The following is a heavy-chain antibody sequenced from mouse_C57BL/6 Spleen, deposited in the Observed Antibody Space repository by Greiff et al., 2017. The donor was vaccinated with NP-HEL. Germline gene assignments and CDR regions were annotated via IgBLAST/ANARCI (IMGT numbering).Heavy chain of an antibody. J-gene: IGHJ2*01. CDR1: GYTFTSYW. Sequence: QVQLQQPGAELVRPGTSVKLSCKASGYTFTSYWMHWVKQRPGQGLEWIGVIDPSDSYTNYNQKFKGKATLTVDTSSSTAYMQLSSLTSEDSAVYYCARSRDYGNEDYWGQGTTLTVSS. D-gene: IGHD2-1*01. V-gene: IGHV1-59*01. CDR3: ARSRDYGNEDY. CDR2: IDPSDSYT.